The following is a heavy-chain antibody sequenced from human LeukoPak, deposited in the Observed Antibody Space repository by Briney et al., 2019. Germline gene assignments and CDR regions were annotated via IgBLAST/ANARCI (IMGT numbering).Heavy chain of an antibody. J-gene: IGHJ5*02. CDR2: INPNSGGT. D-gene: IGHD1-26*01. Sequence: GASVKVSCKASGYTFTGYYMHWVRQAPGQGLEWMGWINPNSGGTNYAQKFQGRVTMTRDTSISTAYMELSRLRSDDTAVYYCARGPLLSLDNSGSYYAQRINNWFDPWGQGTLVTVSS. CDR3: ARGPLLSLDNSGSYYAQRINNWFDP. CDR1: GYTFTGYY. V-gene: IGHV1-2*02.